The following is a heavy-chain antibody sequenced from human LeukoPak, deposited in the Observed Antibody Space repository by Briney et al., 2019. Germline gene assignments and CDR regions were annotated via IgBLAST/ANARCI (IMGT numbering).Heavy chain of an antibody. CDR2: ISGSGGNT. CDR1: GFTFSSYA. V-gene: IGHV3-23*01. CDR3: ARGMSATSGYLELEY. J-gene: IGHJ4*02. Sequence: EGSLRLSCAASGFTFSSYAMSWVRQSPGKGLEWVSAISGSGGNTYSADSVKGRCTISRDNSLQTLFLHMNSLRAEDTAVYYCARGMSATSGYLELEYWGQGALVTVST. D-gene: IGHD3-22*01.